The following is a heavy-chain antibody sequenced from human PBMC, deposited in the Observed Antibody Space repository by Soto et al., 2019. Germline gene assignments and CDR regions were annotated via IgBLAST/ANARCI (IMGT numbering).Heavy chain of an antibody. V-gene: IGHV4-59*01. D-gene: IGHD2-15*01. CDR3: ASTLGYCSGGSCYGFDY. CDR1: GGSISSYY. J-gene: IGHJ4*02. CDR2: IYYSGST. Sequence: SETLSLTCTVSGGSISSYYWSWIRQPPGKRLEWIGYIYYSGSTNYNPSLKSRVTISVDTSKNQFSLKLSSVTAADTAVYYCASTLGYCSGGSCYGFDYWGQGTLVTVSS.